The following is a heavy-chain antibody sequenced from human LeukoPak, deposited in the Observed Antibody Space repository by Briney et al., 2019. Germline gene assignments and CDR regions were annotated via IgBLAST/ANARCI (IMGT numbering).Heavy chain of an antibody. CDR3: AREGEDSEDTNWFDP. Sequence: ASVKVSCKASGYTFTAYYMHWVRQAPGQGLGWMGWINPNSGVTNYAQKFQGRVTMTRDTSISTAYMELSRLRSDDTALYYCAREGEDSEDTNWFDPWGQGTLVTVSS. CDR1: GYTFTAYY. D-gene: IGHD2-15*01. V-gene: IGHV1-2*02. J-gene: IGHJ5*02. CDR2: INPNSGVT.